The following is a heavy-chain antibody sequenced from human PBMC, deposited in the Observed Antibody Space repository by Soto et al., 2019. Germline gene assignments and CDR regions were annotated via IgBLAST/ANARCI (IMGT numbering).Heavy chain of an antibody. CDR1: GFTVSGDY. CDR2: IYSDGST. Sequence: EVQLVESGGGLIQPGGSLRLSCAASGFTVSGDYMNWVRQAPGKGLEWVSLIYSDGSTYYADSVKGRFTVSRDNSKNTVYLQMNSLRADDTAVYYCAKTLGAAGDYWGQGTLVTVSS. J-gene: IGHJ4*02. CDR3: AKTLGAAGDY. V-gene: IGHV3-53*01. D-gene: IGHD6-13*01.